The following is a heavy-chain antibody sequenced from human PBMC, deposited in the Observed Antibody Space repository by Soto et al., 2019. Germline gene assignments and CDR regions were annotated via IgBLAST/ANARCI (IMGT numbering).Heavy chain of an antibody. J-gene: IGHJ6*02. D-gene: IGHD2-8*01. V-gene: IGHV1-69*04. CDR2: IIPILGIA. Sequence: SVKVSCKDSRVTFSSYTISLLRHSTGQWLEWMGRIIPILGIANYAQKFQGRVTITADKSTSTAYMELSSLRSEDTAVYFCARDLRGYAGGYDYYYGMDVWGQGTTVTVSS. CDR1: RVTFSSYT. CDR3: ARDLRGYAGGYDYYYGMDV.